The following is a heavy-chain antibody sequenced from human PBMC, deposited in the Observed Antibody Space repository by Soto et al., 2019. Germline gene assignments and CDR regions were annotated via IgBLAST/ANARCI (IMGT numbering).Heavy chain of an antibody. J-gene: IGHJ4*02. Sequence: QVQLVQSGAEVNKPGASVKVSCKTSGYTFTNFFIHWVRQAPGQGLEWMGIINPSADTTNCAQKFQGRGTVTRDTSTSTVYMELRSLGSEDTAVYFCAREYGGSRVFDYWGQGTLVTVSS. CDR3: AREYGGSRVFDY. CDR2: INPSADTT. D-gene: IGHD1-26*01. CDR1: GYTFTNFF. V-gene: IGHV1-46*01.